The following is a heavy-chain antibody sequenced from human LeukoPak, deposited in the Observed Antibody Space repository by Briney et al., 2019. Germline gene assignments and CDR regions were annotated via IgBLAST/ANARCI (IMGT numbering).Heavy chain of an antibody. D-gene: IGHD3-22*01. CDR2: VYSGGST. CDR3: AGGHSSGSYFNAYHL. CDR1: EFTVSSNS. J-gene: IGHJ3*01. V-gene: IGHV3-53*01. Sequence: GGSLRLSCAASEFTVSSNSMSWVREAPGKGLEWVSGVYSGGSTFYADSVKGRFIISRDSSKNTLYLQMNTLRAEDTAVYYCAGGHSSGSYFNAYHLRGQGTMVTVSS.